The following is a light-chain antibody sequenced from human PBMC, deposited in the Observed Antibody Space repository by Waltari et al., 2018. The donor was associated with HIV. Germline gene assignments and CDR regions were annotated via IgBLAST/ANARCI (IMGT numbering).Light chain of an antibody. Sequence: QSALTQPASVSGCPGQSINISCTGSSSYVGGYNYVSWYQQHPGKAPQLIIYDVSNRPSGVSNRFSGSKSGNTASLTISGLQAEDEADYYCSSYTSSSTFWVFGVGTKLTVL. J-gene: IGLJ3*02. CDR2: DVS. CDR3: SSYTSSSTFWV. V-gene: IGLV2-14*03. CDR1: SSYVGGYNY.